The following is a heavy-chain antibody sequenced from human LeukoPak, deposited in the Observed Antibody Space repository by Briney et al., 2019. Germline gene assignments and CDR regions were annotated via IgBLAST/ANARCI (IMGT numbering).Heavy chain of an antibody. D-gene: IGHD6-19*01. CDR3: ARADGAVGDAFDI. CDR1: GYTFTGYY. V-gene: IGHV1-2*04. CDR2: INPNSGGT. Sequence: ASVKVPCKASGYTFTGYYMHWVRQAPGQGLEWMGWINPNSGGTNYAQKFQGWVTMTRDTSISTAYMELSRLRSDDTAVYYCARADGAVGDAFDIWGQGTMVTVSS. J-gene: IGHJ3*02.